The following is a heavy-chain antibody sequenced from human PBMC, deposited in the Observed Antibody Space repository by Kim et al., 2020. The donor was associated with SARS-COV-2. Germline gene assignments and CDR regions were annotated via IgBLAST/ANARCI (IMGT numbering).Heavy chain of an antibody. CDR2: INPNSGGT. J-gene: IGHJ4*02. D-gene: IGHD2-21*01. CDR3: ANRAGNGESGLWL. V-gene: IGHV1-2*06. Sequence: ASVKVSCKASGYTFNHYHMHWVRQAPGQGLEWMGRINPNSGGTNYAQKFQGRVTMTRATSITTAYMELSRLRYDDTAVYYCANRAGNGESGLWLGGQGTL. CDR1: GYTFNHYH.